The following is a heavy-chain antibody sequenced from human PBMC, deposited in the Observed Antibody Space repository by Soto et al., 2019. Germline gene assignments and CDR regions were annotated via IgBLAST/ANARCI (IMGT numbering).Heavy chain of an antibody. D-gene: IGHD6-19*01. J-gene: IGHJ3*02. CDR1: GFSFSSYA. V-gene: IGHV3-30-3*01. Sequence: GGSLRLSCAASGFSFSSYAMQWVRQAPGKGLEWVAVISYDGSNKYYADSVKGRFTISRDNSKNTRYLQMNSLRAEDTAVYYCARDYPLIAVASGHAFDIWGQGTMVTGSS. CDR2: ISYDGSNK. CDR3: ARDYPLIAVASGHAFDI.